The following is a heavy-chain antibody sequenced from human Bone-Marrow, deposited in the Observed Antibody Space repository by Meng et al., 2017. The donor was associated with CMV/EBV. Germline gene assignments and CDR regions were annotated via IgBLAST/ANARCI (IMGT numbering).Heavy chain of an antibody. V-gene: IGHV4-59*01. CDR1: GDSISNYY. CDR2: IYYSGST. Sequence: SETLSLTCTVSGDSISNYYWNWIRQPPGKGLEWIGYIYYSGSTDYNPSLKSRVTISVDTSKNQFSLKLSSVTAADTAVYYCARATYGSGSYYNPKYYFDDWGQGTLVTVSS. J-gene: IGHJ4*02. D-gene: IGHD3-10*01. CDR3: ARATYGSGSYYNPKYYFDD.